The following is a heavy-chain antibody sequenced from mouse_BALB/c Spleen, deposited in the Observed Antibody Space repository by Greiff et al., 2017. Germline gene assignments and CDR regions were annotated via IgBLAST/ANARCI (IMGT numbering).Heavy chain of an antibody. D-gene: IGHD4-1*01. CDR1: GFTFSSFG. V-gene: IGHV5-17*02. J-gene: IGHJ2*01. CDR2: ISSGSSTI. CDR3: ARGDWENFFDY. Sequence: EVHLVESGGGLVQPGGSRKLSCAASGFTFSSFGMHWVRQAPEKGLEWVAYISSGSSTIYYADTVKGRFTISRDNPKNTLFLQMTSLRSEDTAMYYCARGDWENFFDYWGQGTTLTVSS.